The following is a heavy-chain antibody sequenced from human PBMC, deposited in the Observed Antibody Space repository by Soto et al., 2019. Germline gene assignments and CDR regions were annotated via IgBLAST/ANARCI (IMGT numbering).Heavy chain of an antibody. CDR3: ARGDSTGSPRGWFDP. CDR2: ISTYNGDT. CDR1: GYSFTSYG. Sequence: ASVKVSCKASGYSFTSYGINWVRQAPGQGLEWMGWISTYNGDTNYAQKLQGRVTMTTDTSTTTAYMELRSLRSDDTTVYYCARGDSTGSPRGWFDPWGQGTLVTVSS. J-gene: IGHJ5*02. D-gene: IGHD6-19*01. V-gene: IGHV1-18*04.